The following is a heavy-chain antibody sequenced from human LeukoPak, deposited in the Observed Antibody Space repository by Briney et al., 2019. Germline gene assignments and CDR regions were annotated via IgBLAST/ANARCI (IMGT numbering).Heavy chain of an antibody. CDR1: GDSFSSVTDY. J-gene: IGHJ4*02. V-gene: IGHV4-39*07. Sequence: SQTLSLTCTVSGDSFSSVTDYWAWIRQPPGKGLEWIASGDYSGGTYYNPSLESRVAISADMSKNQFSLKLTSVTGADTAVYYCAGERGEEYSSGWYKRNYFDNWGQGIRVTVSS. CDR2: GDYSGGT. D-gene: IGHD6-19*01. CDR3: AGERGEEYSSGWYKRNYFDN.